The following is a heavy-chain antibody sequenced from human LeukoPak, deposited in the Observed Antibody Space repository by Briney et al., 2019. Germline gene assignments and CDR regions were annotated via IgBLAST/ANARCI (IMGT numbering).Heavy chain of an antibody. CDR1: GYTLTELS. Sequence: ASVKVSCKVSGYTLTELSMHWVRQAPGKGLEWMGGFDPEDGETIYAQKFQGRVTMTEDTSTDTAYMELSSLRSEDTAVYYCATVFNWNDGGNAFDIWGQGAMVTVSS. CDR2: FDPEDGET. CDR3: ATVFNWNDGGNAFDI. D-gene: IGHD1-1*01. V-gene: IGHV1-24*01. J-gene: IGHJ3*02.